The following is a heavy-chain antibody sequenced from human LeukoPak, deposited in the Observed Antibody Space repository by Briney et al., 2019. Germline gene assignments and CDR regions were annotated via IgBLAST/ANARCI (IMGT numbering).Heavy chain of an antibody. CDR3: ARSSSGDILTGRNEYFQH. V-gene: IGHV1-69*13. J-gene: IGHJ1*01. CDR1: GGTFSSYA. Sequence: SVKVSCKASGGTFSSYAISWARQAPGQGLEWMGGIIPIFGTANYAQKFQGRVTITADESTSTAYMELSSLRSEDTAVYYCARSSSGDILTGRNEYFQHWGQGTLVTVSS. D-gene: IGHD3-9*01. CDR2: IIPIFGTA.